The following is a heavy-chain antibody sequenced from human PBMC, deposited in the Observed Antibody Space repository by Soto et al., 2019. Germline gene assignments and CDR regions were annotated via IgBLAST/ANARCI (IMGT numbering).Heavy chain of an antibody. Sequence: SETLSLTCAVSVGSISSGGYSWSWIRQPPGKGLEWIGYIYHGESTYYNPSLKSRVTISVDRSKNQFSLKLSSVTAADTAVYYCARAEGGIFDYWGQGTLVTVSS. J-gene: IGHJ4*02. CDR3: ARAEGGIFDY. CDR2: IYHGEST. V-gene: IGHV4-30-2*01. CDR1: VGSISSGGYS.